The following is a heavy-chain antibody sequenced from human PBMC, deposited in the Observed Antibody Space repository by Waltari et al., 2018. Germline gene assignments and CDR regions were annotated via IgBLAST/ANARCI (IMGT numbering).Heavy chain of an antibody. CDR1: GGSMTNYH. CDR3: ATYQFGGAGRGS. D-gene: IGHD1-26*01. Sequence: QVQLQESGPGLVKPSETLSLTCIVSGGSMTNYHPTWIRQPPGRGLECIGYIDNIGRPSSNPSRASRVTISVDTSMNPFSLRLTSVTAADTAIYYGATYQFGGAGRGSWGQGALVTVSS. J-gene: IGHJ5*02. CDR2: IDNIGRP. V-gene: IGHV4-4*09.